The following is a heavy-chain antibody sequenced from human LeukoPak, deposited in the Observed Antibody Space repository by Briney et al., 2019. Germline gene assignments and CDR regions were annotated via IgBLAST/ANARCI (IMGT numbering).Heavy chain of an antibody. Sequence: SETLSLTCTVSGGSISSSSYYWGWIRQPPGKGLEWIGSIYYSGSTYYNPSLKSRVTISVDTSKNQFSLKLSSVTAAGTAVYYCARTDADIVVVVAATYWYFDLWGRGTLVTVSS. J-gene: IGHJ2*01. D-gene: IGHD2-15*01. V-gene: IGHV4-39*01. CDR1: GGSISSSSYY. CDR2: IYYSGST. CDR3: ARTDADIVVVVAATYWYFDL.